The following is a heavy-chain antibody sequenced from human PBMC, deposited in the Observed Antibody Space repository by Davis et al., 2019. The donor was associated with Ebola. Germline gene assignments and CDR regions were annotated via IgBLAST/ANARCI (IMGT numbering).Heavy chain of an antibody. V-gene: IGHV3-15*01. CDR3: TTARQWLSATVDY. Sequence: GESLKISCAASGFTFSNAWMSWVRQTPGKGPEWVGRIKTRTDGGTADYTAPVKGRFTISSEDSENTLSPQMNSLKSEDTAVYYCTTARQWLSATVDYWGQGTLVTVSS. CDR1: GFTFSNAW. D-gene: IGHD6-19*01. J-gene: IGHJ4*02. CDR2: IKTRTDGGTA.